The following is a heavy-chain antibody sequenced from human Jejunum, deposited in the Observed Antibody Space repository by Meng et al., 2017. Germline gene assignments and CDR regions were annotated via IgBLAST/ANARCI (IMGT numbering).Heavy chain of an antibody. J-gene: IGHJ4*02. V-gene: IGHV3-64*01. Sequence: GESLKISCAASGFTFSRFSMHWVRQTPGKGLEYVSAISYGGDGGDTYYASSVEGRFTISRDDSTNTLFLHMDNLRTEDMAVYYCARVGLSGSFDQWGQGTPVTVSS. D-gene: IGHD5-12*01. CDR1: GFTFSRFS. CDR2: ISYGGDGGDT. CDR3: ARVGLSGSFDQ.